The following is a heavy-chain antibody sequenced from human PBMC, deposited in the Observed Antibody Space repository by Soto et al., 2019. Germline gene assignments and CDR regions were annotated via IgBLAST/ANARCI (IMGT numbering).Heavy chain of an antibody. CDR2: ISSSGSTI. Sequence: GGTLRLPCAGSGFTYSSYEIIWVHQAAGNGLKWVSYISSSGSTIYYADSVKGRFTISRDNAKNSLYLQMNSLRAEDTAVYYCARAGGRSGSYYPASFDYWGQGTLVTVSS. J-gene: IGHJ4*02. V-gene: IGHV3-48*03. CDR1: GFTYSSYE. D-gene: IGHD1-26*01. CDR3: ARAGGRSGSYYPASFDY.